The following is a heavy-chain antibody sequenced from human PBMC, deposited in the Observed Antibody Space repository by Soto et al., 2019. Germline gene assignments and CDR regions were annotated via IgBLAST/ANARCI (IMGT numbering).Heavy chain of an antibody. Sequence: DVQLVESGGGLVKPGGSLRLSCAASGFNFITFSMNWVRQAPGKGLEWVSSISASSSSIYYAVSVKGRFTVSRDNAKNLLYLQMSSLTAEYTALYYCVRDAYNRDAFDIWGQGTTVTVSS. CDR1: GFNFITFS. V-gene: IGHV3-21*01. D-gene: IGHD1-20*01. CDR3: VRDAYNRDAFDI. CDR2: ISASSSSI. J-gene: IGHJ3*02.